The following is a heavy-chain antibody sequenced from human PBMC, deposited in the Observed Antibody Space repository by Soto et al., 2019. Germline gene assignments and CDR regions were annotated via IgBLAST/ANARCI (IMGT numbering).Heavy chain of an antibody. Sequence: VAVISYDGSNKYYADSVKGRFTISRDNSKNTLYLQMNSLRAEDTAVYYCASGSDFWSGYPNNWGQGTLVTVSS. D-gene: IGHD3-3*01. J-gene: IGHJ4*02. CDR3: ASGSDFWSGYPNN. V-gene: IGHV3-30-3*01. CDR2: ISYDGSNK.